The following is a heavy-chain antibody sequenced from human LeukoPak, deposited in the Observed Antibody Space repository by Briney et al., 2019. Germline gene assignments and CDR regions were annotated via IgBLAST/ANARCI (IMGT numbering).Heavy chain of an antibody. Sequence: ASVNVSCKASGGTFSSYAISWVRQAPGQGLEWMGGIIPIFGTANYAQKFQGRVTITTDESTSTAYMELSSLRSEDTAVYYCARETLVVPAAILGKWFDPWGQGTLVTVSS. CDR1: GGTFSSYA. D-gene: IGHD2-2*02. J-gene: IGHJ5*02. CDR3: ARETLVVPAAILGKWFDP. CDR2: IIPIFGTA. V-gene: IGHV1-69*05.